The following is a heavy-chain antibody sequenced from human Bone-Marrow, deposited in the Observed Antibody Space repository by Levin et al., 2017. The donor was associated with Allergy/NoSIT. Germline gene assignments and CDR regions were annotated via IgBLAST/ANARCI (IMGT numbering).Heavy chain of an antibody. CDR1: GGSISGYY. CDR2: IYNSGRT. V-gene: IGHV4-59*01. D-gene: IGHD1-26*01. J-gene: IGHJ4*02. Sequence: SQTLSLTCTVSGGSISGYYWSWIRQPPGKGLEWIGYIYNSGRTNYNPSLKSRVTISVDTSKNQLSLRLTSVTAADTAVYYCARCPSGSYPTRFDYWGQGTLVTVSS. CDR3: ARCPSGSYPTRFDY.